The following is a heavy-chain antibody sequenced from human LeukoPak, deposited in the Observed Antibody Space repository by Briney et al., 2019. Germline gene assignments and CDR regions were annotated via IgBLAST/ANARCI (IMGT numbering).Heavy chain of an antibody. Sequence: GGSRRLSCAASGFICRSYAMSWVRQAPGKGLEWVSSLSAGGGGAYYADSVRGRFTISRDDSKNTLYLQMNSLRVEDTARYYCAKEKSRRFDFDYWGQGTLATVSS. CDR2: LSAGGGGA. CDR3: AKEKSRRFDFDY. V-gene: IGHV3-23*01. CDR1: GFICRSYA. D-gene: IGHD3-10*01. J-gene: IGHJ4*02.